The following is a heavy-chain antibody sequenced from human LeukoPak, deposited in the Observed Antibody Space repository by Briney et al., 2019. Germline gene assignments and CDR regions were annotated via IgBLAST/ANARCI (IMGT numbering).Heavy chain of an antibody. D-gene: IGHD3-22*01. V-gene: IGHV1-46*01. Sequence: GASVTVSFTASGYTFTIYYMHWVRQAPGQGLEWMGIINPSGGRTSYAQKFQGRVTMTRDTSTSTAYMELSSLRSDDTAVYYCARDSRNYYDSRGGGDEAFDIWGQGTMVTVSS. J-gene: IGHJ3*02. CDR3: ARDSRNYYDSRGGGDEAFDI. CDR2: INPSGGRT. CDR1: GYTFTIYY.